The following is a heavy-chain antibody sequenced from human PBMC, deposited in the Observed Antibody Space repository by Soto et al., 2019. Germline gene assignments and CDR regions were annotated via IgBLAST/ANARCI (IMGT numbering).Heavy chain of an antibody. CDR2: IKQDGSEK. J-gene: IGHJ4*02. V-gene: IGHV3-7*03. D-gene: IGHD3-3*01. CDR3: ARDWGFFEWSPPADY. CDR1: GFTFSSYW. Sequence: EVQLVESGGGLVQPGGSLRLSCAASGFTFSSYWMSWVRQAPGKGLEWVANIKQDGSEKYYVDSVKGRFTISRDNAKNSLYLQMNSLRAEDTAVYYCARDWGFFEWSPPADYWGQGTLVTVSS.